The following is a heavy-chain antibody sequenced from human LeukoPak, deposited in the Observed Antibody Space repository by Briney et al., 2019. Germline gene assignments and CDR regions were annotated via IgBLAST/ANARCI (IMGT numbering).Heavy chain of an antibody. J-gene: IGHJ4*02. CDR2: ISYDGSNK. Sequence: PGRSLRLSCAASGFTFSSYAMHWVRQAPGKGLEWVAVISYDGSNKYYADSVKGRFTISRDNSKNTLYLQMNSLRAEDTAVYYCARDQGFYYYDSSGYDRGAPRYHPPDYWGQGTLVTVSS. V-gene: IGHV3-30*04. CDR3: ARDQGFYYYDSSGYDRGAPRYHPPDY. CDR1: GFTFSSYA. D-gene: IGHD3-22*01.